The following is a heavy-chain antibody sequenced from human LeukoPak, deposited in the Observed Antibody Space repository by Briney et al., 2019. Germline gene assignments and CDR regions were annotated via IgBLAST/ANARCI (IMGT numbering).Heavy chain of an antibody. V-gene: IGHV3-23*01. CDR3: AKSLLTTATGTGRAFDI. Sequence: GGSLRLSCEAAGFSFRDYPMGWVRRASGKRLEWVSGISAGADVIFYADPVEGRFTISRDNSKNTLYLQMNSLRAEDSAEYYCAKSLLTTATGTGRAFDIWGQGTMVTVSA. D-gene: IGHD1-1*01. J-gene: IGHJ3*02. CDR2: ISAGADVI. CDR1: GFSFRDYP.